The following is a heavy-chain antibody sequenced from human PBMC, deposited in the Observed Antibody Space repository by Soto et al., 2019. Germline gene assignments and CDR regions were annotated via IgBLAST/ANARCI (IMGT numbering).Heavy chain of an antibody. CDR3: ARGKDIVLMVYAKDDAFDI. V-gene: IGHV1-8*01. CDR1: GYTFTSYD. Sequence: ASVKVSCKASGYTFTSYDINWVRQATGQGLEWMGWMNPNSGNTGYAQKFQGRVTMTRNTSISTAYMELSSLRSEDTAVYYCARGKDIVLMVYAKDDAFDIWGQGTMVTVSS. CDR2: MNPNSGNT. D-gene: IGHD2-8*01. J-gene: IGHJ3*02.